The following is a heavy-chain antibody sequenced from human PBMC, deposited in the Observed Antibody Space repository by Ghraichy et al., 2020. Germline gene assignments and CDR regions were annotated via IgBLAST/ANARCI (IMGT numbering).Heavy chain of an antibody. V-gene: IGHV3-7*03. Sequence: GGSLRLSCAASGFTFSSYWMSWVRQAPGKGLEWVANIKQDGSEKNYVDSVKGRFTISRDNAKDSLYLQMNSLRAEDTAVYYCARSIRYSWFGDPKNGDYWGQGTLVTGSS. J-gene: IGHJ4*02. CDR3: ARSIRYSWFGDPKNGDY. D-gene: IGHD3-10*01. CDR1: GFTFSSYW. CDR2: IKQDGSEK.